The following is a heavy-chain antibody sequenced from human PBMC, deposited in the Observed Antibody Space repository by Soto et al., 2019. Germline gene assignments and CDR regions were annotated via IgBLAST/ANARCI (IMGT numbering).Heavy chain of an antibody. D-gene: IGHD1-26*01. V-gene: IGHV4-59*01. J-gene: IGHJ4*02. CDR3: ARVLFYSFGAYPYFFAS. CDR2: IYYSGSI. Sequence: SETLSLTCTVSGDSISPNYWGWIRQPPGKGLEWIGYIYYSGSISFKSSLKSRVTISVDTSRNQFSLRLSSVTAADTAVYYCARVLFYSFGAYPYFFASCGQGNL. CDR1: GDSISPNY.